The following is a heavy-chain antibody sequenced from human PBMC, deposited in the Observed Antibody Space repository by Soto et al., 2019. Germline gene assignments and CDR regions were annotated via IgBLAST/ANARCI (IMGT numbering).Heavy chain of an antibody. Sequence: QVQLQESGPGLVKPSETLSLTCTVSGGSISSYYWSWIRQPPGKGLEWIGYIYYSGSTNYNPSLKSLVTISVATSKTQFSLKLISVTAADTAVYYCARQYGDYVRGAFDIWGQGTMVTVSS. CDR1: GGSISSYY. CDR2: IYYSGST. V-gene: IGHV4-59*01. J-gene: IGHJ3*02. D-gene: IGHD4-17*01. CDR3: ARQYGDYVRGAFDI.